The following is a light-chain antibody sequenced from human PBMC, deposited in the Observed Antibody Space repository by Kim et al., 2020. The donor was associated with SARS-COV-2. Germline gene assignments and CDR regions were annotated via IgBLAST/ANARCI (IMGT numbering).Light chain of an antibody. J-gene: IGLJ1*01. CDR2: QDF. Sequence: VDTGQRANITCSGEDLDNKYVSWVQQKAGQSPLLVIYQDFKRPSGIPERFSGSNSGNTATLTISGNQTVDEADYYCQAWDSSTSYVFGSGTKVTVL. CDR1: DLDNKY. V-gene: IGLV3-1*01. CDR3: QAWDSSTSYV.